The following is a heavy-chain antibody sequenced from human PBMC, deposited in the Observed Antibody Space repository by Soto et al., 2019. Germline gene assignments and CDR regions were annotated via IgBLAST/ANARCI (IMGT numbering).Heavy chain of an antibody. CDR3: ARNVSYSFDFRFNTMVAHPALGY. D-gene: IGHD3-9*01. J-gene: IGHJ4*02. CDR2: ISRDGRNN. Sequence: RLSCAASGFTFSAYAMHWVRQAPGKGLEWLAIISRDGRNNYYADSVKGRCSISRDNSNSTLYLQMNSLRPEDTAVYYCARNVSYSFDFRFNTMVAHPALGYWGPGILVTVSS. CDR1: GFTFSAYA. V-gene: IGHV3-30*04.